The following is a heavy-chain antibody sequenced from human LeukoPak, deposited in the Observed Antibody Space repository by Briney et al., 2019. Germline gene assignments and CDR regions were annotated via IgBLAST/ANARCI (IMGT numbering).Heavy chain of an antibody. Sequence: GESLKISCKGSGYKFTSYWISWVRQMPGKGLEWMGTIDPSDSYTNYSPSFQGHVTISADNSISTASLQWSSVKASDTGMYYCARHPLTAAMAGTHAFDIWGQGTMVTVSS. D-gene: IGHD6-19*01. CDR2: IDPSDSYT. V-gene: IGHV5-10-1*01. CDR3: ARHPLTAAMAGTHAFDI. CDR1: GYKFTSYW. J-gene: IGHJ3*02.